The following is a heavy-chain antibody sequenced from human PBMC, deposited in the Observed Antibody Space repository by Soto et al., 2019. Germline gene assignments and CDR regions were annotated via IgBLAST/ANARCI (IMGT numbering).Heavy chain of an antibody. D-gene: IGHD4-17*01. V-gene: IGHV1-18*01. CDR2: ISAYNGNT. CDR3: ARGAGEYDYCYYTLDY. Sequence: QVQLVQSGAEVKKPGASVKVSCKASGYTFTSYGISWVRQAPGQGLEWMGWISAYNGNTNYAQKLQGRVTMTTDTSSSTADMELRSLRADDTAVYYCARGAGEYDYCYYTLDYWGQGSLVTVSS. CDR1: GYTFTSYG. J-gene: IGHJ4*02.